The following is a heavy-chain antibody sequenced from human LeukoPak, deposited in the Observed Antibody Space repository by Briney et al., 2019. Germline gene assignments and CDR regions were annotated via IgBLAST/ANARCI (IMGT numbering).Heavy chain of an antibody. CDR3: ARGLDTNDWSDAFDI. CDR1: GGSISSYY. Sequence: SETLSLTCTVSGGSISSYYWSWIRQPPGKGLEWIGYIYYSGSTNYNPSLKSRVTISVDTSKNQFSLKLSSVTAADTAVYYCARGLDTNDWSDAFDIWGQGTMVTVSS. J-gene: IGHJ3*02. D-gene: IGHD2-21*01. V-gene: IGHV4-59*01. CDR2: IYYSGST.